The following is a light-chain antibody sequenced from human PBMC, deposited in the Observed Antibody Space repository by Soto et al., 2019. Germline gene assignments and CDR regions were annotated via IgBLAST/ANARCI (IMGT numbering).Light chain of an antibody. V-gene: IGKV3-20*01. CDR3: QQYGSSPPYT. CDR2: GAS. Sequence: EXGLTXSPGTLSLSXXXXXXLSCRASQSVSSSYLAWYQQKPGQAPRLLIYGASSRATGIPDRFSGSGSGTDFTLTISRLEPEDFAVYYCQQYGSSPPYTFGQGNKLEIK. CDR1: QSVSSSY. J-gene: IGKJ2*01.